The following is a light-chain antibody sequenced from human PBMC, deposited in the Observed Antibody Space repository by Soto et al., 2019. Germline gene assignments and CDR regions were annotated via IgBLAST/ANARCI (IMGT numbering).Light chain of an antibody. V-gene: IGLV1-44*01. CDR3: AAWDDSLNAVV. CDR2: SSD. Sequence: QSVLTQPPSASGTPGQRVTISCSGTPSNIGGHAVNWYQQFPGTAPKRLIFSSDRRPSGVPDRCSGSKSGTSASLAISGLQSEDEADYSCAAWDDSLNAVVFGGGTKLTVL. J-gene: IGLJ2*01. CDR1: PSNIGGHA.